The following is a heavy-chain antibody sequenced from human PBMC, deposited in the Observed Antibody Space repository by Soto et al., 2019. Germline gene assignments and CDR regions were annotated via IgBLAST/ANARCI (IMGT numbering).Heavy chain of an antibody. J-gene: IGHJ4*02. CDR3: ARDGYTYCGGDCPHYFDY. D-gene: IGHD2-21*01. Sequence: GGSLRLSCAASGFTFSSYGMHWVRQAPGKGLEWVAVIWYDGSNKYYADSVKGRFTISRDNSKNTLYLQMNSLRAEDTAVYYCARDGYTYCGGDCPHYFDYWGQGTLVTVSS. V-gene: IGHV3-33*01. CDR1: GFTFSSYG. CDR2: IWYDGSNK.